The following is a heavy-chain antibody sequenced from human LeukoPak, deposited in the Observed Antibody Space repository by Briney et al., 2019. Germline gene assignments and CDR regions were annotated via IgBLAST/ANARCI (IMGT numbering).Heavy chain of an antibody. D-gene: IGHD6-19*01. Sequence: SETLSLTCTVSGGSISSYYWSWIRQPPGKGLEWIGRIYTSGSTNYNPSLKSRVTMSVDTSKNQFSLKLSSVTAADTAVYYCARSTYSSGWQDFDYWGQGTLVTVSS. CDR2: IYTSGST. J-gene: IGHJ4*02. CDR1: GGSISSYY. CDR3: ARSTYSSGWQDFDY. V-gene: IGHV4-4*07.